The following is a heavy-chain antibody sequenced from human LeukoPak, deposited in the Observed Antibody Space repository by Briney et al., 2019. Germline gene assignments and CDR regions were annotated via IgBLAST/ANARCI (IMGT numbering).Heavy chain of an antibody. CDR3: ARDIVVVPAAQNYYYYYGMDV. CDR1: GGSISSGGYY. V-gene: IGHV4-31*03. D-gene: IGHD2-2*01. Sequence: SETLSLTCTVSGGSISSGGYYWSWIRQHPGKGLEWIGYIYYSGSTYYDPSLKSRVTISVDTSKNQFSLKLSSVTAADTAVYYCARDIVVVPAAQNYYYYYGMDVWGQGTTVTVSS. J-gene: IGHJ6*02. CDR2: IYYSGST.